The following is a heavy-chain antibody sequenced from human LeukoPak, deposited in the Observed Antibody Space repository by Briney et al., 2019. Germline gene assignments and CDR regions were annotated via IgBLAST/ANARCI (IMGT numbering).Heavy chain of an antibody. J-gene: IGHJ4*02. CDR3: ARAPYSYGYEDY. CDR2: MNPNSGNT. CDR1: GYTFTSYD. Sequence: ASVKVSCKASGYTFTSYDINWVRQATGQGLEWMGWMNPNSGNTGYAQKFQGRVTITRNTSISTAYMEPSSLRSEDTAVYYCARAPYSYGYEDYWGQGTLVTVSS. V-gene: IGHV1-8*03. D-gene: IGHD5-18*01.